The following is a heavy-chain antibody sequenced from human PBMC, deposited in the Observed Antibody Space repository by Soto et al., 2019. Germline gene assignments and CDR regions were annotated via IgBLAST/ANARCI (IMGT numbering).Heavy chain of an antibody. CDR2: MNPNRGNT. D-gene: IGHD2-2*01. CDR1: GYTFTSYD. V-gene: IGHV1-8*01. J-gene: IGHJ5*02. Sequence: QVPLVQSGAEVKKPGASVKVSCKASGYTFTSYDINWVRQATGQGLEWMGWMNPNRGNTGYAQKFQGRVTMTRNTSISTAYMELSSLRSEDTAVYYCARQDIVLVPAAIPYWFDPWGQGTLVTVSS. CDR3: ARQDIVLVPAAIPYWFDP.